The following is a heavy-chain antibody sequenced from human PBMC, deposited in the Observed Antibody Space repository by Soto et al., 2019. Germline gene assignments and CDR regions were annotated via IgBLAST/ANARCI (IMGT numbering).Heavy chain of an antibody. J-gene: IGHJ5*02. Sequence: QVQLQESGPGLVKPSQTLSLTCTVSGGSISSGGYYWSWIRQHPGKGLEWIGYIYYSGSTYYNPSLNSRVTISVDTSKKQFSLKLSSVTAADTAVYYCARVLRGYRNAIALNWFDPWGQGTLVTVSS. CDR3: ARVLRGYRNAIALNWFDP. V-gene: IGHV4-31*03. D-gene: IGHD5-18*01. CDR1: GGSISSGGYY. CDR2: IYYSGST.